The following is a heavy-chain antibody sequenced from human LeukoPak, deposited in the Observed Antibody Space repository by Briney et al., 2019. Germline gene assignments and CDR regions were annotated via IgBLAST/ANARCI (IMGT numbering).Heavy chain of an antibody. J-gene: IGHJ4*02. D-gene: IGHD1-26*01. Sequence: GGSLRLSCAVSGFTFSRDWMHWVRQAPGKGLVWVSRINSDGSTTNYADSVKGRFSISRDNAKNTLYLQMSSLRAEDTAVYYCARALGSSSDHWGQGTLVTVSS. CDR3: ARALGSSSDH. V-gene: IGHV3-74*01. CDR1: GFTFSRDW. CDR2: INSDGSTT.